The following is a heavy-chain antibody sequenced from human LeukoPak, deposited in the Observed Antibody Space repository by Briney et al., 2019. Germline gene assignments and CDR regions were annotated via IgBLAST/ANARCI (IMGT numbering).Heavy chain of an antibody. CDR3: AKGVVIGAFDI. D-gene: IGHD3-22*01. J-gene: IGHJ3*02. CDR2: ISWNSGSI. V-gene: IGHV3-9*01. CDR1: GFTFDDYA. Sequence: GGSLRLSCAASGFTFDDYAMHWVRQAPGKGLEWVSGISWNSGSIGYADSVKGRFTISRDNAKNSLYLQMNSLRAEDTALYYCAKGVVIGAFDIWGQGTMVTVSS.